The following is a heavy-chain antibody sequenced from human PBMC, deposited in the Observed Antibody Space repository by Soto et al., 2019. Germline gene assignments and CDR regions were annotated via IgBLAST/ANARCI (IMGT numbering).Heavy chain of an antibody. V-gene: IGHV4-34*01. CDR1: GGSFSGYS. D-gene: IGHD2-2*01. J-gene: IGHJ4*02. CDR3: ARGAPGY. CDR2: INHSGST. Sequence: SETLSLTYAVYGGSFSGYSWTWIRQPPGQGLEWIGEINHSGSTNYNPSLKSRVTISVGTSKNQFSLKLSSVTAADTAVYYCARGAPGYWGQGTLVTVSS.